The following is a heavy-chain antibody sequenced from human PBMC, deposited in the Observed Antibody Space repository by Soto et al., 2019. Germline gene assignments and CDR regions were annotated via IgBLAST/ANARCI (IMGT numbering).Heavy chain of an antibody. V-gene: IGHV5-51*01. J-gene: IGHJ4*02. CDR2: IYPGDSDT. Sequence: PGESLKISCKGSGYSFTSYWIGWVRQMPGKGLEWMGIIYPGDSDTRYSPSFQGQVTISADKSISTPYLQWSSLKASDTAMYYCARLRAAAGPTPYYFDYWGQGTLVTVSS. CDR3: ARLRAAAGPTPYYFDY. D-gene: IGHD6-13*01. CDR1: GYSFTSYW.